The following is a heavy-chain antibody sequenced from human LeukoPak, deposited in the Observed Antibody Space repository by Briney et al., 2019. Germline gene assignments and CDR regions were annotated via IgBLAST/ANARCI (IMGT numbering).Heavy chain of an antibody. CDR3: ARDPIHYYDSTDYYSSFDC. D-gene: IGHD3-22*01. CDR1: GFTFSSYW. V-gene: IGHV3-7*01. CDR2: IKQDGSEK. J-gene: IGHJ4*02. Sequence: PGGSLRLSCAASGFTFSSYWMSWVRQAPGKGLEWVANIKQDGSEKYYVDSVKGRFTISRDNAKNSLYLQMNSLRAEDTAVYYCARDPIHYYDSTDYYSSFDCWGQGTLVTVSS.